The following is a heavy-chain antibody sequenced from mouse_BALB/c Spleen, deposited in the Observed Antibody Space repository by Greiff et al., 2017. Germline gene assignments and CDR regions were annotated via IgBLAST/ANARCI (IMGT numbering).Heavy chain of an antibody. D-gene: IGHD2-2*01. J-gene: IGHJ4*01. V-gene: IGHV5-6-5*01. CDR1: GFTFSSYA. CDR2: ISSGGST. CDR3: ARGDLLWLRQNAMDY. Sequence: EVKLMESGGGLVKPGGSLKLSCAASGFTFSSYAMSWVRQTPEKRLEWVASISSGGSTYYPDSVKGRFTISRDNARNILYLQMSSLRSEDTAMYYCARGDLLWLRQNAMDYWGQGTSVTVSS.